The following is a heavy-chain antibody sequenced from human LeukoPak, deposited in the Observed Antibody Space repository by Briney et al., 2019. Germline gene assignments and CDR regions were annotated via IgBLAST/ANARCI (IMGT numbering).Heavy chain of an antibody. D-gene: IGHD6-19*01. J-gene: IGHJ4*02. V-gene: IGHV3-64*02. Sequence: GGSLRLSCAASGFSLRSYAIHWVRQAPGKGLEYVSPMSHDGGTSYYADSVKGRFTVSRHNSRNMVYLQMGGLRAEDMAVYYCTRGSGPLYFDFWGQGTQVTVSS. CDR3: TRGSGPLYFDF. CDR2: MSHDGGTS. CDR1: GFSLRSYA.